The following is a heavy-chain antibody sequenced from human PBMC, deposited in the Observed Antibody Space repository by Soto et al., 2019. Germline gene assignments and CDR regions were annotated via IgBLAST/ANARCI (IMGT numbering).Heavy chain of an antibody. D-gene: IGHD3-16*01. CDR2: INPSGGRT. Sequence: QVQLVQSGAEVKKPGASGKISCKASGYTFTTYYMHWVRQAPGQGLEWIGIINPSGGRTTYAQNFKGRVTMTRDTSTSTVDMERSSLRSEDTAIYYCARDGCVTATCAGGGNWFDPWGQGTPVTVSS. J-gene: IGHJ5*02. CDR3: ARDGCVTATCAGGGNWFDP. V-gene: IGHV1-46*01. CDR1: GYTFTTYY.